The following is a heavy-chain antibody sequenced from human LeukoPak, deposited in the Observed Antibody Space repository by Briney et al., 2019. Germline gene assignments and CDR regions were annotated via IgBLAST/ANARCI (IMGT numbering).Heavy chain of an antibody. CDR1: GGSISSSSYY. CDR2: IYYSGST. D-gene: IGHD1-14*01. Sequence: SETLSLTCTVSGGSISSSSYYWGWIRQPPGKGLEWIGSIYYSGSTYYNPSLKSRVTISVDTSKNQFSLKLSSVTAADTAVYYCARMGGGRKYLNWFDPWGQGTLVTVSS. V-gene: IGHV4-39*01. J-gene: IGHJ5*02. CDR3: ARMGGGRKYLNWFDP.